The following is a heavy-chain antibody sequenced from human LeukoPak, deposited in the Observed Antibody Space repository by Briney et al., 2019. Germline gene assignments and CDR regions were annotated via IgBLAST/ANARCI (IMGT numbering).Heavy chain of an antibody. CDR3: ATDEVGAAGTFDY. CDR2: MNPNSGNT. J-gene: IGHJ4*02. CDR1: GYTFTSYD. Sequence: ASVTVSCKASGYTFTSYDINWVRQATGQGLEWMGWMNPNSGNTGYAQKFQGRVTMTRNTSISTAYMELSSLRSEDTAVYYCATDEVGAAGTFDYWGQGTLVTVSS. V-gene: IGHV1-8*01. D-gene: IGHD2-15*01.